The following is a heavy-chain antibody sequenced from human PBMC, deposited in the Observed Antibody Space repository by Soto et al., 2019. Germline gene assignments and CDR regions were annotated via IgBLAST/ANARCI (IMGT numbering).Heavy chain of an antibody. CDR2: FDPEDGET. D-gene: IGHD2-15*01. CDR1: GYTLTELS. V-gene: IGHV1-24*01. Sequence: ASVKVSCKVSGYTLTELSMHWVRQAPGKGLEWMGGFDPEDGETIYAQKFQGRVTITADESTSTAYMELSSLRSEDTAVYYCARDSGSVVIKGFDYWGQGTLVTVSS. J-gene: IGHJ4*02. CDR3: ARDSGSVVIKGFDY.